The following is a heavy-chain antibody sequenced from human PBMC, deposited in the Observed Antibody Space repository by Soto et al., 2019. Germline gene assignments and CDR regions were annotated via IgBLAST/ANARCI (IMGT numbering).Heavy chain of an antibody. CDR3: TRGRSMIANDDFEY. Sequence: PWGSLRLSCAASGFSVISYSIHFFRHSPFKWLEWVAAMSFDGNSKYFADSVKGRFKISRDTSKNTWSLEMESLGVEDSALYHCTRGRSMIANDDFEYWGQGTQVTVSS. V-gene: IGHV3-30-3*01. CDR1: GFSVISYS. J-gene: IGHJ4*02. CDR2: MSFDGNSK. D-gene: IGHD2-21*01.